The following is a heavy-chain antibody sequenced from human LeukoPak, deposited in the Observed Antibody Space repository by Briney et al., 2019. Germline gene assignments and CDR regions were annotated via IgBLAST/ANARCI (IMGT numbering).Heavy chain of an antibody. CDR2: IYTSGST. J-gene: IGHJ3*02. Sequence: SQTLSLTCTVSGGSISSYYWSWIRQPAGKGLEWIGRIYTSGSTNYNPSLKSRVTMSVDTSKNQFSLKLSSVTAADTAVYYCARHINYDYVWGSSPHAFDIWGQGTMVTVSS. CDR1: GGSISSYY. D-gene: IGHD3-16*01. CDR3: ARHINYDYVWGSSPHAFDI. V-gene: IGHV4-4*07.